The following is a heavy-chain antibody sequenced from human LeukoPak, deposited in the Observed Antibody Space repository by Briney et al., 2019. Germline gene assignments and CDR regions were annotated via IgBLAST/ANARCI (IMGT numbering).Heavy chain of an antibody. CDR1: GFTFSSYS. CDR3: ARDLNYDFWSGPT. D-gene: IGHD3-3*01. J-gene: IGHJ4*02. V-gene: IGHV3-48*01. CDR2: ISSSSSTI. Sequence: GGSLRLSCAASGFTFSSYSMNWVRQAPGKGLEWVSYISSSSSTIYYADSVKGRFTISRDNAKNSLYLQMNSLRAEDTAVYYCARDLNYDFWSGPTWGQGTLVTVSS.